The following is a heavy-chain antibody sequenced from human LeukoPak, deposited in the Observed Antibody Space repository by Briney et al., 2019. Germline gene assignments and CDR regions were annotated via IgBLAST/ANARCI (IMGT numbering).Heavy chain of an antibody. V-gene: IGHV3-64D*06. CDR3: VGFRATAGLY. D-gene: IGHD6-13*01. Sequence: GGSLRHSCSASGFTFTSYVMYWVPQAPGKGLEYVSAITTNGVSTYYADSVKGRFTISRDNSKNTLSLQMSSLRAEDTAVYYCVGFRATAGLYWCQGNLVTVSS. CDR1: GFTFTSYV. CDR2: ITTNGVST. J-gene: IGHJ4*02.